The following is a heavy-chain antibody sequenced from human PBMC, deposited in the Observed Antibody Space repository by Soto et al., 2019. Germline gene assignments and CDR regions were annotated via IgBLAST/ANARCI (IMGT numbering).Heavy chain of an antibody. V-gene: IGHV3-23*01. D-gene: IGHD6-13*01. CDR2: ISGSGGST. J-gene: IGHJ1*01. CDR3: AKARIAAAGPPYFQH. CDR1: GFTFSSYA. Sequence: GGSLRLSCASSGFTFSSYAMSWVRQAPGKGLEWVSAISGSGGSTYYADSVKGRFTISRDNSKNTLYLQMNSLRAEDTAVYYCAKARIAAAGPPYFQHWGQGTLVTVSS.